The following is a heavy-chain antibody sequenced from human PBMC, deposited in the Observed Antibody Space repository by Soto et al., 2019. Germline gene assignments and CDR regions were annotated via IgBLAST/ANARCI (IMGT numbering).Heavy chain of an antibody. V-gene: IGHV1-24*01. J-gene: IGHJ4*02. CDR1: GYTLTELS. Sequence: GASVKVSCKVSGYTLTELSMHWVRQAPGKGLEWMGGFDPEDGETIYAQKFQGRVTMTEDTSTDTAYMELSSLRSEDTAVYYCATGRTYDFWSGYYTDWGQGTLVTVSS. D-gene: IGHD3-3*01. CDR3: ATGRTYDFWSGYYTD. CDR2: FDPEDGET.